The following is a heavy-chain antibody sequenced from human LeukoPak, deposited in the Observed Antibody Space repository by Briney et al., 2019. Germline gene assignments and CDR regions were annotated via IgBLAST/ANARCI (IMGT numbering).Heavy chain of an antibody. CDR1: GFTVSSNY. J-gene: IGHJ4*02. CDR2: IYSSGAT. Sequence: GGSLRLSCAALGFTVSSNYMSWVRQAPGKGLEWVSVIYSSGATYYADSVKGRFTISRDNSKNTVFPQMNSLRAEDTAVYHCARDALGRGSSYLTGDQWGQGTLVTVSA. D-gene: IGHD5-18*01. V-gene: IGHV3-66*01. CDR3: ARDALGRGSSYLTGDQ.